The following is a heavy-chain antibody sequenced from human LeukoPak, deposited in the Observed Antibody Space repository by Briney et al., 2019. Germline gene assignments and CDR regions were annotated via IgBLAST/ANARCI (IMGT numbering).Heavy chain of an antibody. V-gene: IGHV3-48*03. J-gene: IGHJ4*02. CDR2: ISSSGSTI. Sequence: GGSLRPSCAASGFTFSSYEMNWVRRAPGKGLEWVSYISSSGSTIYYADSVKGRFTISRDNAKNSLYLQMNSLRAEDTAVYYCARALIYRVTDDYWGQGTLVTVSS. D-gene: IGHD3-3*01. CDR1: GFTFSSYE. CDR3: ARALIYRVTDDY.